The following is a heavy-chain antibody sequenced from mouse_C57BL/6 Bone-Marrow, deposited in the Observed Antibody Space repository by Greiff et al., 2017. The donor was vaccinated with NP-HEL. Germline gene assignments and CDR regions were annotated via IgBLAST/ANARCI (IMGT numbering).Heavy chain of an antibody. D-gene: IGHD2-3*01. Sequence: QVQLQQPGAELVRPGSSVKLSCKASGYTFTSYWMDWVKQRPGQGLEWIGNIYPSDSETHYNQKFKDKATLTVDKSSSTAYMQLSSLTSEDSAVYYCASPPLYDGYCLFAYWGQGTLVTVSA. CDR1: GYTFTSYW. V-gene: IGHV1-61*01. J-gene: IGHJ3*01. CDR3: ASPPLYDGYCLFAY. CDR2: IYPSDSET.